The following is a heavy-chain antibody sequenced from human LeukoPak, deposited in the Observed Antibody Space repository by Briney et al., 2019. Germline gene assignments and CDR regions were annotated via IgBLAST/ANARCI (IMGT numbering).Heavy chain of an antibody. CDR3: AGASRVRLDY. Sequence: PSETLSLTCTVSGGSISSNYWSWIRQPPGKGLEWIGYIYNSGSTIYNPSLKSRVTISVDTSKNQFSPKLSSVTAADTAVYYCAGASRVRLDYWGQGTLVTVSS. CDR1: GGSISSNY. J-gene: IGHJ4*02. CDR2: IYNSGST. V-gene: IGHV4-59*01. D-gene: IGHD4/OR15-4a*01.